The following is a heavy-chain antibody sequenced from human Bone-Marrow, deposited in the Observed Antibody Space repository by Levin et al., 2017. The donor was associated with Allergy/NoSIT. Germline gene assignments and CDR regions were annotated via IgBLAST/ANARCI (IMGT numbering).Heavy chain of an antibody. J-gene: IGHJ4*02. D-gene: IGHD2-15*01. CDR2: ISYDGRND. CDR3: AKDRCSGGGCALDH. CDR1: GFTFNTYG. V-gene: IGHV3-30*18. Sequence: GESLKISCAASGFTFNTYGLHWVRQAPGKGLEWVAVISYDGRNDYYAESLRGRFTISRDYAKNTLYLQMNSLSAEDTAVYCCAKDRCSGGGCALDHWGQGTLVTVSS.